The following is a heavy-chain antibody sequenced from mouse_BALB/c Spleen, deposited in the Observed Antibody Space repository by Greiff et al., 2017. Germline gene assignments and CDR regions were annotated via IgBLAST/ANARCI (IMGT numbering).Heavy chain of an antibody. V-gene: IGHV1S81*02. CDR1: GYTFTSYY. Sequence: VQLQQPGAELVKPGASVKLSCKASGYTFTSYYMYWVKQRPGQGLEWIGGINPSNGGTNFNEKFKSKATLTVDKSSSTAYMQLSSLTSEDSAVYYCTRCRGYYDYAMDYWGQGTSVTVSS. D-gene: IGHD2-3*01. J-gene: IGHJ4*01. CDR3: TRCRGYYDYAMDY. CDR2: INPSNGGT.